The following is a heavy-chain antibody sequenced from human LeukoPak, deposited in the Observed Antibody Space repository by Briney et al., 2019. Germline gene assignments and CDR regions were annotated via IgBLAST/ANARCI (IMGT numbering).Heavy chain of an antibody. Sequence: SETLSLTCTVSGGSISSRSYSWGWIRHPPGKGLEWIGSLYFSGSTYYNPSLKSRVTISGDTSKNQFSLKVTSVTTADAAVYYCARIPPSSGYYYFDYWGQGILVTVSS. J-gene: IGHJ4*02. CDR2: LYFSGST. CDR1: GGSISSRSYS. V-gene: IGHV4-39*07. D-gene: IGHD3-22*01. CDR3: ARIPPSSGYYYFDY.